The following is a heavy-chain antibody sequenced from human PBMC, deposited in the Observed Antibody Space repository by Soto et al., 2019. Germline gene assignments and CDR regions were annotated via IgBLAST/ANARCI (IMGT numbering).Heavy chain of an antibody. D-gene: IGHD5-18*01. CDR1: GGSISSSSYY. CDR3: VRHGDGYPNDAFDI. V-gene: IGHV4-39*01. J-gene: IGHJ3*02. Sequence: QLQLQESGPGLVKPSETLSLTCSVSGGSISSSSYYCGWIRQPPGKGLEWIGSIYYSGSTYYNPSLKSRVTVSVDSSKNDFCLKLGSVTAEDSVVYYWVRHGDGYPNDAFDIWGQGTMVTVSS. CDR2: IYYSGST.